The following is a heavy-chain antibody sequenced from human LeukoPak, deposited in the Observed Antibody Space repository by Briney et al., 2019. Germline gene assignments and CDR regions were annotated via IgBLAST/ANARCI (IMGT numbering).Heavy chain of an antibody. V-gene: IGHV3-73*01. CDR2: IRSKTNTYAT. Sequence: EPGGSLRLSCAASGFTFSSYAIHWVRQASGKGLEWVGRIRSKTNTYATAYATSVKGRFTISRDNSKNTLYLQMSSLRAEDTAVYYCAKYKGYYYDSSGLDYWGQGTLVTVSS. D-gene: IGHD3-22*01. J-gene: IGHJ4*02. CDR1: GFTFSSYA. CDR3: AKYKGYYYDSSGLDY.